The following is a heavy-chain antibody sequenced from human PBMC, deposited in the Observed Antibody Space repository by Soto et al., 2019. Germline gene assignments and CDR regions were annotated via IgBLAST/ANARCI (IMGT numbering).Heavy chain of an antibody. D-gene: IGHD6-19*01. CDR3: ARDRWLGH. CDR1: GFTFSSYA. J-gene: IGHJ4*02. V-gene: IGHV3-23*01. CDR2: ITSSTST. Sequence: GGSLRLSCAASGFTFSSYAMSWVRQAPGKGLEWVSDITSSTSTYYADSVKGRFTISRDNAKNSLYLQINSLRAEDTAVYYCARDRWLGHWGQGTLVTVSS.